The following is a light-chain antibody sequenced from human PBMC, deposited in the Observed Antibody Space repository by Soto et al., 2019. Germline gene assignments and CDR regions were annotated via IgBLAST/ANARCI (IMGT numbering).Light chain of an antibody. CDR3: GTWDGSLSAGV. J-gene: IGLJ2*01. V-gene: IGLV1-51*01. CDR1: SSNIENNY. CDR2: DNT. Sequence: QSVLTQPPSVSAAPGQKVTISCSGSSSNIENNYVSWYQQLPGAAPKLLIYDNTERPSGIPDRFSGSKSGTSATLGITGLQTGDEGNYYYGTWDGSLSAGVFGGGTQLTVL.